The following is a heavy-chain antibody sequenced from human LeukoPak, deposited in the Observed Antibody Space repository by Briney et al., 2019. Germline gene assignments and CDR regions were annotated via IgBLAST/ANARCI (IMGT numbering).Heavy chain of an antibody. Sequence: SETLSLTCAVYGGSFSGCYWSWIRQPPGKGLEWIGEINHSGSTNYNPSLKSRVTISVDTSKNQLSLKLSSVTAADTAVYYCARGLEDCSGGSCYFSPFDYWGQGTLVTVSS. CDR3: ARGLEDCSGGSCYFSPFDY. D-gene: IGHD2-15*01. CDR1: GGSFSGCY. V-gene: IGHV4-34*01. J-gene: IGHJ4*02. CDR2: INHSGST.